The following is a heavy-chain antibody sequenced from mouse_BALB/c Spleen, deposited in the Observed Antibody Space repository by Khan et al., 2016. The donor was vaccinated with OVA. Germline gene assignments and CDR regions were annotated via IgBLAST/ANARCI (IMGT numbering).Heavy chain of an antibody. D-gene: IGHD1-1*01. CDR1: GYSITSDYA. CDR3: ERSVITTVYPHYLDY. CDR2: ISYSGST. Sequence: EVQLQQSGPGLVKPSQSLSLTCTVTGYSITSDYAWNWIRQFPGNKLEWMGYISYSGSTSYNPSLKSRISITRDTSKNQFFLQLNSETTEDTATYYCERSVITTVYPHYLDYWGQGTTLTVSS. V-gene: IGHV3-2*02. J-gene: IGHJ2*01.